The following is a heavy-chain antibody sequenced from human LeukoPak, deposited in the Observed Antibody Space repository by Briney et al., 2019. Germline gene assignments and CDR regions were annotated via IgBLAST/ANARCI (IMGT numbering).Heavy chain of an antibody. D-gene: IGHD2-21*02. V-gene: IGHV4-39*01. CDR2: FYYRGNT. J-gene: IGHJ3*02. CDR1: GGSVTNSSGYY. Sequence: PSETLSLTCSVSGGSVTNSSGYYWAWIRQPPGKGLEWIGSFYYRGNTYYNLPLKSRLTISVDTSKNQFSLKMSSVTATDTAIYYCARRRGDPGAFDIWGQGTQVTVSS. CDR3: ARRRGDPGAFDI.